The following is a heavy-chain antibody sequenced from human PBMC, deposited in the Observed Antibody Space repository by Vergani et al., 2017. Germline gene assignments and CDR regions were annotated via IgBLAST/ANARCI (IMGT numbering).Heavy chain of an antibody. CDR2: ISGSGGST. CDR3: AELYGDDGYSPF. D-gene: IGHD5-18*01. Sequence: EVQLLESGGGLVQPGGSLRLSCAASGFTFSSYAMSWVRQAPGKGLEWVSAISGSGGSTYYADSVKGRFTISRDNSKNTLYLQMNSLRAEDTAIYYCAELYGDDGYSPFWGQGTLVTVSS. J-gene: IGHJ4*02. CDR1: GFTFSSYA. V-gene: IGHV3-23*01.